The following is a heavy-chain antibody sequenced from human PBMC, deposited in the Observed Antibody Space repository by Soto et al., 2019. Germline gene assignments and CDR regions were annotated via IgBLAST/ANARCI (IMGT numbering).Heavy chain of an antibody. J-gene: IGHJ6*03. D-gene: IGHD3-3*01. CDR1: GGSISSYY. Sequence: PSETLSLTCTVSGGSISSYYWSWIRQPPGKGLEWIGYIYYSGSTNYNPSLKSRVTISVDTSKNQFSLKLSSVTAADTAVYYCARSGVPDYYYYYMDVWGKGTTVTVS. V-gene: IGHV4-59*01. CDR2: IYYSGST. CDR3: ARSGVPDYYYYYMDV.